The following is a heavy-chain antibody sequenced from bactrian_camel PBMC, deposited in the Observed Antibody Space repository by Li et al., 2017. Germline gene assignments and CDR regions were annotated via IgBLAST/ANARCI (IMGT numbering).Heavy chain of an antibody. J-gene: IGHJ4*01. Sequence: VQLVESGGGQVQPGGSLRLSCIASGFQFSDYPMSWVRQAPGKGLEWVSHISSDGRVTYYADSVKGRFTMSRDNAKNTLYLQMDSLKPEDTAMYYCAADQWAFGLGNAYRHWGQGTQVTVS. CDR2: ISSDGRVT. D-gene: IGHD2*01. V-gene: IGHV3S40*01. CDR3: AADQWAFGLGNAYRH. CDR1: GFQFSDYP.